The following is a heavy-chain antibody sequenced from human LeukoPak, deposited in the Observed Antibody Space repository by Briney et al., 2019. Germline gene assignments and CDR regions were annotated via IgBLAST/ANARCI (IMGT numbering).Heavy chain of an antibody. V-gene: IGHV3-9*01. D-gene: IGHD2-15*01. J-gene: IGHJ6*02. CDR3: AKSVVVAATPQDDYYGMDV. CDR1: GFTFDDYA. Sequence: GGSLRLSCAASGFTFDDYAMHWVRQAPGKGLEWVSGISWNSGSIGYADSVKGRFTISRDNAKNSLYLQMNSLRAEDTALYYCAKSVVVAATPQDDYYGMDVWGQGTTVTVS. CDR2: ISWNSGSI.